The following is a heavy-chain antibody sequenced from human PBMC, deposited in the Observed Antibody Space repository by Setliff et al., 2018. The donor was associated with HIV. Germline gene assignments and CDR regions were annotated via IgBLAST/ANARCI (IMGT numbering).Heavy chain of an antibody. CDR3: ARDEAIEGALTYFDL. V-gene: IGHV3-7*01. CDR1: GFTLSTYW. D-gene: IGHD1-26*01. CDR2: IKQDGSEK. Sequence: GGSLRLSCAVSGFTLSTYWMSWVRQAPGKGLEWVANIKQDGSEKYYVDSVKGRFTISRDNAKNSLFLQMNSLRAEDTAVYYCARDEAIEGALTYFDLWGRGTLVTVSS. J-gene: IGHJ2*01.